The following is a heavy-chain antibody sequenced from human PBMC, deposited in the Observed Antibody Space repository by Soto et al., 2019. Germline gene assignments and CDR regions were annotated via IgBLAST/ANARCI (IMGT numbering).Heavy chain of an antibody. CDR2: ILHGGST. Sequence: QVQLQQWGAGLLKPSETLSLTCAVYGGSFSEYYWNWIRQPPGKGLEWIGEILHGGSTNYNPSLKSRVTISAATTKNQLSLKLTSVTAADAAVYYCARGRNKFLTTYFPFDYWGQGTQVTVSS. CDR3: ARGRNKFLTTYFPFDY. CDR1: GGSFSEYY. J-gene: IGHJ4*02. D-gene: IGHD3-9*01. V-gene: IGHV4-34*01.